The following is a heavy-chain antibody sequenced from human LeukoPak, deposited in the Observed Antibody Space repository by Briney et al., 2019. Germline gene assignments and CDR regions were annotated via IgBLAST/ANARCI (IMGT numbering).Heavy chain of an antibody. CDR2: IYPGDSNT. CDR1: GYSFTNYW. V-gene: IGHV5-51*01. CDR3: ARRGDNWFDP. Sequence: GESLKISCKGSGYSFTNYWIGWVRQMPGKGLELMGIIYPGDSNTRYSPSFQDQVTISVDKSISTAYLQWSSLKASDTAIYYCARRGDNWFDPWGQGTLVTVSS. J-gene: IGHJ5*02.